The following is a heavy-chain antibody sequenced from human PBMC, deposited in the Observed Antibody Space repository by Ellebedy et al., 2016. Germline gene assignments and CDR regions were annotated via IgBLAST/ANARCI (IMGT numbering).Heavy chain of an antibody. CDR1: GYTFTSYY. J-gene: IGHJ3*02. D-gene: IGHD3-9*01. V-gene: IGHV1-46*01. Sequence: ASVKVSCKASGYTFTSYYMHWVRQAPGQGLEWMGIINPSGGSTNYAQKFQGRVTITADKSTSTAYMELSSLRSEDTAVYYCARPLRYFEDVGGRDAFDIWGQGTMVTVSS. CDR2: INPSGGST. CDR3: ARPLRYFEDVGGRDAFDI.